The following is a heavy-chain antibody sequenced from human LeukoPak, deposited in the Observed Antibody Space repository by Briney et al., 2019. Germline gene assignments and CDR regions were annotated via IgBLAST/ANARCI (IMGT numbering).Heavy chain of an antibody. D-gene: IGHD5-24*01. CDR2: ISVSGGST. CDR3: AKDYEMGTYFDC. CDR1: GFTFSSYA. Sequence: PGGSLRLSCAASGFTFSSYAMTWVRQAPGKGLQWVSTISVSGGSTYYADSVKGRFTISRDNSKNTLYLQMNSLGAEDTAVYYCAKDYEMGTYFDCWGQGTLVTVSS. V-gene: IGHV3-23*01. J-gene: IGHJ4*02.